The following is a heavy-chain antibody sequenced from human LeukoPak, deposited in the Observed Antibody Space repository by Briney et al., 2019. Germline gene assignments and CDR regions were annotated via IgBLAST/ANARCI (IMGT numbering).Heavy chain of an antibody. V-gene: IGHV3-30*18. J-gene: IGHJ4*02. CDR1: GFTFSSYG. D-gene: IGHD3-10*01. CDR3: AKDWGYDSGTYLNQ. CDR2: SYDGSKK. Sequence: GRSLRLSCAASGFTFSSYGMHWVRQAPGKGLEWVAVSYDGSKKYYTDSVKGRFTISRDNSQNTLYLQVNSLRAEDTAVYYCAKDWGYDSGTYLNQWGQGTLVIVSS.